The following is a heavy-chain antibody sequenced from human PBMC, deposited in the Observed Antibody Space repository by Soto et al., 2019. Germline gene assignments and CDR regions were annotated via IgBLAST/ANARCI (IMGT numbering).Heavy chain of an antibody. CDR2: IWYDGSNK. Sequence: QVQLVESGGGVVQPGRSLRLSCAASGFTFSSYGMHWVRQAPGKGLEWVAVIWYDGSNKYYADSVKGRFTISRDNSKNTLYLQMHSLRAEDTAVDYCARQRSVRGDYFDYWGQGTLVTVSS. J-gene: IGHJ4*02. V-gene: IGHV3-33*01. CDR3: ARQRSVRGDYFDY. D-gene: IGHD3-10*01. CDR1: GFTFSSYG.